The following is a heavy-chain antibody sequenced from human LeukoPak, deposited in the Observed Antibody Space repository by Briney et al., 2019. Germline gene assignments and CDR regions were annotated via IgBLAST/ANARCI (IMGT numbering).Heavy chain of an antibody. Sequence: GASLRLSCAASGFTFSSYAMSWVRQAPGKGLDWVSAISGSGGSTYYADSVKGRFTISRDNSKNTLYLQMNSLRAEDTAVYYCAKVSVWYTKGSYGYWGQGTLVTVSS. D-gene: IGHD3-16*01. CDR2: ISGSGGST. CDR3: AKVSVWYTKGSYGY. V-gene: IGHV3-23*01. J-gene: IGHJ4*02. CDR1: GFTFSSYA.